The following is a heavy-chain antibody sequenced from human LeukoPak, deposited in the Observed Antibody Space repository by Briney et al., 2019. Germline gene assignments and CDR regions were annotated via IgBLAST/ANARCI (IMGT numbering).Heavy chain of an antibody. Sequence: GGSLRLSCAASGFTFSSYGMHWVRQAPGKGLEWVAFIRYDGSDKYYADSVKGRFTISRDNSKNTLYLQMNSLRAEDTAVYYCAKDPIAAAANFDYWGQGTLVTVSS. J-gene: IGHJ4*02. CDR2: IRYDGSDK. CDR1: GFTFSSYG. V-gene: IGHV3-30*02. D-gene: IGHD6-13*01. CDR3: AKDPIAAAANFDY.